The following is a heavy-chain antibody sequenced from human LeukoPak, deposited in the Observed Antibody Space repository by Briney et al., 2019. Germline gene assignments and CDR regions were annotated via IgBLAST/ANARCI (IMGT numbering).Heavy chain of an antibody. CDR1: GGSISSYY. CDR3: ARPRYSGYDWWSDAFDI. V-gene: IGHV4-59*08. CDR2: IYYSGST. J-gene: IGHJ3*02. D-gene: IGHD5-12*01. Sequence: SETLSLTCTVSGGSISSYYWSWIRQPPGKGLEWIGYIYYSGSTNYNPSLKSRVTISVDTSRNRFSLKLSSVTAADTAVYYCARPRYSGYDWWSDAFDIWGQGTMVTVSS.